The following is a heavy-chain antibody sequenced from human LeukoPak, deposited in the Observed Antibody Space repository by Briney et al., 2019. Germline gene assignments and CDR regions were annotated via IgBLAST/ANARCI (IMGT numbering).Heavy chain of an antibody. CDR2: IKSDGSKT. V-gene: IGHV3-74*01. D-gene: IGHD1-26*01. J-gene: IGHJ3*02. CDR1: GFTFRSYW. CDR3: ARDPHGGSGSDPHDAFDI. Sequence: GSLRLSCAASGFTFRSYWMHWVRQAPGKGLVWVSRIKSDGSKTSYADSVKGRFTISRDNTKNTLYLQMNSLRAEDTAVYYCARDPHGGSGSDPHDAFDIWGQGTMVTVSS.